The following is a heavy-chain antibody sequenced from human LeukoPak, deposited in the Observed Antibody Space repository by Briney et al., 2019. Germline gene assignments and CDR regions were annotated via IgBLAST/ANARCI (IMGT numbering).Heavy chain of an antibody. V-gene: IGHV4-4*07. Sequence: SETLSLTCTVSGGSISSYYWSWIRQPAGKGLEWIGRIYTSGSTNYNPSLKSRVTMSVDTSKNQFSLKLSSVTAADTAVYYCGRDYIAVAGTDYYYYYGMDVWAKGPRSPSP. D-gene: IGHD6-19*01. CDR1: GGSISSYY. CDR2: IYTSGST. CDR3: GRDYIAVAGTDYYYYYGMDV. J-gene: IGHJ6*02.